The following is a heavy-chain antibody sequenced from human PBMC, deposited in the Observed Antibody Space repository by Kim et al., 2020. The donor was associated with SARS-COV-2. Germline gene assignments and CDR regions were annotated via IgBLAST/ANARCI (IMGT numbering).Heavy chain of an antibody. Sequence: SVKVSCKASGGTFSSYTISRVRQAPGQGLEWMGRIIPILGIANYAQKFQGRVTITADKSTSTAYMELSSLRSEDTAVYYCAREVLWFGELLGGPYYYYGMDVWGQGTTVTVSS. D-gene: IGHD3-10*01. V-gene: IGHV1-69*04. CDR3: AREVLWFGELLGGPYYYYGMDV. CDR2: IIPILGIA. J-gene: IGHJ6*02. CDR1: GGTFSSYT.